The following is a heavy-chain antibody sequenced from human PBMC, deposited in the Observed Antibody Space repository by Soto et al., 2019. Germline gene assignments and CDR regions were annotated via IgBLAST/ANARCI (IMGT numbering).Heavy chain of an antibody. D-gene: IGHD3-3*01. J-gene: IGHJ5*02. CDR1: GYTFSSYD. CDR3: ARGRDYVFWGGLNWFDP. V-gene: IGHV1-8*01. CDR2: MNPNSGDT. Sequence: ASVKVSCKASGYTFSSYDINWVRQATGQGLEWMGWMNPNSGDTGSAEKFQGRVTMTRNTAINTAYMELSSLTSEDTAVYYCARGRDYVFWGGLNWFDPWGQGTLVTVSS.